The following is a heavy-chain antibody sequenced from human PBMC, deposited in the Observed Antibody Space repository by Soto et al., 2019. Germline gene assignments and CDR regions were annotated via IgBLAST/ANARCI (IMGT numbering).Heavy chain of an antibody. Sequence: PGGSLRLSCAASGFTFSSYGMHWVRQAPGKGLEWVAVISCDGSNKYYADSVKGRFTISRDNSKNTLYLQMNSLRAEDTAVYYCAKVRSGYDSSQNAFDIWGQGTMVTVSS. J-gene: IGHJ3*02. CDR2: ISCDGSNK. CDR3: AKVRSGYDSSQNAFDI. CDR1: GFTFSSYG. V-gene: IGHV3-30*18. D-gene: IGHD3-22*01.